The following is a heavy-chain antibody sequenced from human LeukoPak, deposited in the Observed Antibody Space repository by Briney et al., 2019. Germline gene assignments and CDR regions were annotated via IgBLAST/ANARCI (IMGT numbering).Heavy chain of an antibody. CDR3: ARRRSSSWYGYFDY. J-gene: IGHJ4*02. V-gene: IGHV1-69*13. CDR2: IIPIFGTA. Sequence: SVKVSCKASGGTFSSNAISWVRQAPGQGLEWMGGIIPIFGTANYAQKFQGRVTITADESTSTAYMELSSLRSEDTAVYYCARRRSSSWYGYFDYWGQGTLVTVSS. CDR1: GGTFSSNA. D-gene: IGHD6-13*01.